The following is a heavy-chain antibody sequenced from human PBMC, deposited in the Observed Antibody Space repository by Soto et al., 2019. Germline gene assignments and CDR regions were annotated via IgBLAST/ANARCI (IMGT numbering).Heavy chain of an antibody. CDR1: GFTFSSYG. D-gene: IGHD3-10*01. J-gene: IGHJ6*02. Sequence: GGSLRLSCAASGFTFSSYGMHWVLQAPGKGLEWVAVISYDGSNKYYADSVKGRFTISRDNSKNTLYLQMNSLRAEDTAVYYCAKDLSHGSPYYYYGMDVWGQGTTVTVSS. CDR3: AKDLSHGSPYYYYGMDV. V-gene: IGHV3-30*18. CDR2: ISYDGSNK.